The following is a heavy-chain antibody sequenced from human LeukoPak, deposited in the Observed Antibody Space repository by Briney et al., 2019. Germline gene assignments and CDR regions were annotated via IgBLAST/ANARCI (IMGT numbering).Heavy chain of an antibody. CDR1: GFTFSSYW. J-gene: IGHJ3*02. V-gene: IGHV3-7*01. D-gene: IGHD6-13*01. CDR3: ARTAAAGPGGAFDI. Sequence: GGSLRLSCAASGFTFSSYWMSWVRQAPGKGLEWVANIKQDGSEKYYVDSVKGRFTISRDNAKNSLYLQMNSLRAEDTAVYYCARTAAAGPGGAFDIWGQGTMVTVSS. CDR2: IKQDGSEK.